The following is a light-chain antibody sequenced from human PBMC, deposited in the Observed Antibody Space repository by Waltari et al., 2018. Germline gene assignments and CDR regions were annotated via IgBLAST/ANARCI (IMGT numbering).Light chain of an antibody. Sequence: QSALTQPRSVSGSPGQSVSISCTGTSSDVGGYNHVSWYQQHPGKAPKFMIYDVSKRPSGVPDRFSGSKSCNTASLTISGLQAEDDADYYCCLYAGSFVLFGGGTKLTVL. J-gene: IGLJ2*01. CDR3: CLYAGSFVL. CDR1: SSDVGGYNH. CDR2: DVS. V-gene: IGLV2-11*01.